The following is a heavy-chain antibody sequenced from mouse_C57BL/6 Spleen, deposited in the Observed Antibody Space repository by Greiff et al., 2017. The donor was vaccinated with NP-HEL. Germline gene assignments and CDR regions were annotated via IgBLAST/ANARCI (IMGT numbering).Heavy chain of an antibody. D-gene: IGHD2-12*01. Sequence: EVKLMESEGGLVQPGSSMKLSCTASGFTFSDYYMAWVRQVPEKGLEWVANINYDGSSTYYLDYLKSRFIISRDNAKNILYLQMSSLKSEDTATYYCARVTTWYFDVWGTGTTVTVSS. J-gene: IGHJ1*03. CDR1: GFTFSDYY. CDR2: INYDGSST. CDR3: ARVTTWYFDV. V-gene: IGHV5-16*01.